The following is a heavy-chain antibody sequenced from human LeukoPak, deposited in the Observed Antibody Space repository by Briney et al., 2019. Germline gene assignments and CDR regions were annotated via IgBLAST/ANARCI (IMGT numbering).Heavy chain of an antibody. V-gene: IGHV4-61*01. D-gene: IGHD3-22*01. Sequence: SETLSLTCTVSGGSVSSGSYYWSWIRQPPGKGLEWIGYIYYSGSTNYNPSLKSRVTISVDTSKNQFSLKLSSVTAADTAVYYCARYEITMIVVASDYWGQGTLVTVSS. CDR1: GGSVSSGSYY. CDR3: ARYEITMIVVASDY. J-gene: IGHJ4*02. CDR2: IYYSGST.